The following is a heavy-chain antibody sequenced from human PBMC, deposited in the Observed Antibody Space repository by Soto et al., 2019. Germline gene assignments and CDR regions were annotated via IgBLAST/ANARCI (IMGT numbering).Heavy chain of an antibody. V-gene: IGHV1-46*01. D-gene: IGHD6-13*01. J-gene: IGHJ6*02. Sequence: ASVKVSCKASGYTFTSYYMHWVRQAPGQGLEWMGIINPSGGSTSYAQKLQGRVTMTRDTSTSTVYMELSSLRSEDTAVYYCARDVPYSSSWYYNYYYGMDVWGQGTTVTVSS. CDR1: GYTFTSYY. CDR3: ARDVPYSSSWYYNYYYGMDV. CDR2: INPSGGST.